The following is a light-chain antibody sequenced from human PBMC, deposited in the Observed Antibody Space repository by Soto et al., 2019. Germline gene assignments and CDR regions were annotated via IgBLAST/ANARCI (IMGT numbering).Light chain of an antibody. CDR1: SGHSDYA. CDR3: QTWGTAIRV. J-gene: IGLJ3*02. CDR2: LSSDGSH. V-gene: IGLV4-69*01. Sequence: QAVLTQSPSASASLGASVKLTCTLSSGHSDYAIAWHQQQPERGPRFLMKLSSDGSHKRGDGIPDRFSGSASGAERYLTISSLQSEDEADYYCQTWGTAIRVFGGGTKLTVL.